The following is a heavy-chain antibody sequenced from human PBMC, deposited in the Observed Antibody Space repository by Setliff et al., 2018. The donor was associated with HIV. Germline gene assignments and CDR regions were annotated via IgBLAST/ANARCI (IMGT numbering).Heavy chain of an antibody. J-gene: IGHJ4*02. D-gene: IGHD3-22*01. Sequence: SVKVSCKLSGGTFSAYAITWVRQAPGQGLEWMGRIIPIFGTPNYAQKFQGRVTITAVKSTSTAYMELSSLRSEDTAVYYCARWREDRRDFDYWGQGTLVTVSS. CDR2: IIPIFGTP. CDR3: ARWREDRRDFDY. CDR1: GGTFSAYA. V-gene: IGHV1-69*06.